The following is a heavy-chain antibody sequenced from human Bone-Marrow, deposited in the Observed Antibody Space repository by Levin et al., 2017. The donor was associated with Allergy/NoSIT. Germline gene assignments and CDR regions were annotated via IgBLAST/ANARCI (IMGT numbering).Heavy chain of an antibody. Sequence: ASVKVSCKASGYSFTDYFMHWIRQAPGQGLEWMGWINPSSGATKNAQKFQGRVTMTRDTSITTAYMELTSLTSDDTAIYYCVRTTWGGFHHCDSWGQGTLVTVAS. V-gene: IGHV1-2*02. CDR1: GYSFTDYF. D-gene: IGHD3-16*01. CDR2: INPSSGAT. CDR3: VRTTWGGFHHCDS. J-gene: IGHJ4*02.